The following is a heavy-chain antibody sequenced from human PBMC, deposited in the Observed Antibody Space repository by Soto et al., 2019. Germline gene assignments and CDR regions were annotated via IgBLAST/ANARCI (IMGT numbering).Heavy chain of an antibody. CDR1: GYTFTSYG. D-gene: IGHD3-10*01. CDR3: ARGYYGSGALYYYYRMDV. J-gene: IGHJ6*02. CDR2: ISAYNGNT. Sequence: ASVKVSCKASGYTFTSYGISWVRQAPGQGLEWMGWISAYNGNTNYAQKLQGRVTMTTDTSTSTAYMELRSLRSDDTAVYYCARGYYGSGALYYYYRMDVWSQGTTVTVSS. V-gene: IGHV1-18*01.